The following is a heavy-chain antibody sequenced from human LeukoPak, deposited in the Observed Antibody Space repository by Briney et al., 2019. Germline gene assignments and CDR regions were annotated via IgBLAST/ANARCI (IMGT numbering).Heavy chain of an antibody. CDR2: IKQDGSEK. Sequence: GGSLRLSCAASGFTFSSYWMSWVRQAPGKGLEWVANIKQDGSEKYYVDSVKGRFTISRDNSKNTLYLQMNSLRAEDTAVYYCATGGMVTPGDYWGQGTLVTVSS. V-gene: IGHV3-7*03. CDR3: ATGGMVTPGDY. J-gene: IGHJ4*02. CDR1: GFTFSSYW. D-gene: IGHD4-23*01.